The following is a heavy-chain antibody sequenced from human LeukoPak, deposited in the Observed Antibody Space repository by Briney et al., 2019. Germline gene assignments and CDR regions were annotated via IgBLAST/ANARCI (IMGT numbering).Heavy chain of an antibody. CDR3: ARGLWLGELWYFDY. CDR1: GYTFTSYD. Sequence: ASVKVSCKASGYTFTSYDINWVRQPTGQGLEWMGWMNPNSGNTGYAQKFQGRVTITRNTSISTAYIELSSLRSEDTAVYYCARGLWLGELWYFDYWGQGTLVTVSS. J-gene: IGHJ4*02. V-gene: IGHV1-8*03. D-gene: IGHD3-10*01. CDR2: MNPNSGNT.